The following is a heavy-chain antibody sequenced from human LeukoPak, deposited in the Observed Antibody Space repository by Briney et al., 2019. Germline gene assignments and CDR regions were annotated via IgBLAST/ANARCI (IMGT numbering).Heavy chain of an antibody. J-gene: IGHJ1*01. V-gene: IGHV4-39*01. CDR1: GGSISSSSYY. CDR2: IYYSGST. CDR3: AKDLLYYGPGTYYNAAEYFQF. D-gene: IGHD3-10*01. Sequence: SETLSLTCTVSGGSISSSSYYWGWIRQPPGKGLEWIGSIYYSGSTYYNPSLKSRVTISVDTSKNQFSLKLSSVTAADTAVYYCAKDLLYYGPGTYYNAAEYFQFWGQGTQVTVSS.